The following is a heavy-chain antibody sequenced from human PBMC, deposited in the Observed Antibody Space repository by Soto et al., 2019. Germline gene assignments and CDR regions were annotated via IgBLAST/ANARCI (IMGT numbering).Heavy chain of an antibody. CDR1: GGSISSYY. J-gene: IGHJ3*02. CDR2: IYYSGGT. V-gene: IGHV4-59*01. Sequence: QVQLQESGPGLVKPSETLSLTCTGSGGSISSYYWSWIRQPPGKGLEWIGYIYYSGGTKDNPSLKSRVTISVETAKKQCSLKLRSVTAADTAVYYCARGVDDGDYVFAFDIWGQGTMVTVSS. CDR3: ARGVDDGDYVFAFDI. D-gene: IGHD4-17*01.